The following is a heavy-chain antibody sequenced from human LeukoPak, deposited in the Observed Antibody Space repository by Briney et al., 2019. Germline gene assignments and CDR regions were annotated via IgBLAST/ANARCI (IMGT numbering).Heavy chain of an antibody. Sequence: GGSLRLSCAASGFTFTNYAMNWVRQAPGKGLEWVSAVRGGGTNTYYADSVKGRFTISRENSKNTLYLQMNSLRAEDTAVYYCARDERAAFDSWGQGTLVTVSS. CDR2: VRGGGTNT. D-gene: IGHD1-1*01. CDR1: GFTFTNYA. V-gene: IGHV3-23*01. J-gene: IGHJ4*02. CDR3: ARDERAAFDS.